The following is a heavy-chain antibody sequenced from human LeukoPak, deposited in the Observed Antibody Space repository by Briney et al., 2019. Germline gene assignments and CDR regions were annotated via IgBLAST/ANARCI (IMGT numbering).Heavy chain of an antibody. Sequence: PSETLSLTCTVSGGSISSSIYYWGWIRQPPGKGLEWIGSIYYSGSTYYNPSLKSRVTISVDTSKNQFSLKLSSVTAADTAVYYCARVEVVVAATDYWGQGTLVTVSS. D-gene: IGHD2-15*01. CDR3: ARVEVVVAATDY. CDR2: IYYSGST. V-gene: IGHV4-39*01. CDR1: GGSISSSIYY. J-gene: IGHJ4*02.